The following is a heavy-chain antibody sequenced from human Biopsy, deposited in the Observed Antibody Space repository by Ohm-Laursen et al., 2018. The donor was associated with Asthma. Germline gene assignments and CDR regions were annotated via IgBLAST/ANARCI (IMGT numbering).Heavy chain of an antibody. CDR2: INWNVNK. Sequence: PTQTLTLTCTFSGFSFSPYGVRVGWIRQSPGKALEWLALINWNVNKRYSPSLKRRLTITKDTSKNPVVLTMTNMHPVDTATYYCAHRRHGPSVEYYDDSSGYAPFDYWGQGTLVPVSS. J-gene: IGHJ4*02. D-gene: IGHD3-22*01. CDR3: AHRRHGPSVEYYDDSSGYAPFDY. V-gene: IGHV2-5*01. CDR1: GFSFSPYGVR.